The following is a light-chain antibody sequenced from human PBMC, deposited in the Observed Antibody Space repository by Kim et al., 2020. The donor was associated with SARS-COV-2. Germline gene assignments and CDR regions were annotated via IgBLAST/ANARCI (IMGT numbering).Light chain of an antibody. CDR2: LEGSGSY. Sequence: SCKLTCTLGSGHSSYIIAWHQQQPGKAPRSLMKLEGSGSYNKGSGVPDRFSGSSSGADRYLTISNLQSEDEADYYCETWDSNIRVFGGGTKVTVL. CDR3: ETWDSNIRV. V-gene: IGLV4-60*03. CDR1: SGHSSYI. J-gene: IGLJ3*02.